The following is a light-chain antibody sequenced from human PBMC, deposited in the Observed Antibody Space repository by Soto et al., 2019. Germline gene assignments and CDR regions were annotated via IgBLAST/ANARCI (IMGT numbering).Light chain of an antibody. CDR3: QSYDSSLSGSKV. CDR2: GNS. J-gene: IGLJ1*01. V-gene: IGLV1-40*01. CDR1: SSNIGAGYD. Sequence: QSVLTQAPSVSGAPGQRVTISCTGSSSNIGAGYDVHWYQQLPGTAPKLLIYGNSDRPSGVPDRFSGSKSGTSVSLAITGLQAEDEADYFCQSYDSSLSGSKVFGTGTKVTVL.